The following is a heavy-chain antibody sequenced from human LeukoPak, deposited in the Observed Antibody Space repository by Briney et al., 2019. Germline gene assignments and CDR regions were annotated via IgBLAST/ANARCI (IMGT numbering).Heavy chain of an antibody. CDR2: ISGSGGST. V-gene: IGHV3-23*01. CDR3: AKHSSGWSGSYGFDY. J-gene: IGHJ4*02. CDR1: GFTSFNFP. D-gene: IGHD6-19*01. Sequence: GGSLRLSCEASGFTSFNFPMNWVRKAPGKGLEWVSAISGSGGSTYYADSVKGRFTISRDNSKNTLYLQMNSLRAEDTAVYYCAKHSSGWSGSYGFDYWGQGTLVTVPS.